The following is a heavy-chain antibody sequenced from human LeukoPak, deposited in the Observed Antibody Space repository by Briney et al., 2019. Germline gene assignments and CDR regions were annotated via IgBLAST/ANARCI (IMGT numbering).Heavy chain of an antibody. CDR3: ARGEQLLYI. J-gene: IGHJ3*02. D-gene: IGHD6-6*01. Sequence: GGSLRLSCAASGFTFSSYSMNWVRQAPGKGLEWVANIKQDGSEKYYVDSVKGRFTISRDNAKNSLYLQMNSLRAEDTAVYYCARGEQLLYIWGQGTMVTVSS. CDR1: GFTFSSYS. V-gene: IGHV3-7*01. CDR2: IKQDGSEK.